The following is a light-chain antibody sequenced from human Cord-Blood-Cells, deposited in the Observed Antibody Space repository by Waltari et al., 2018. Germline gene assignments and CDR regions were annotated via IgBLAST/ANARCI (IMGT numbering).Light chain of an antibody. CDR1: SSNIGAGYD. V-gene: IGLV1-40*01. J-gene: IGLJ3*02. CDR3: QSYDSSLSGWV. Sequence: QSVLPQPPSVSGAPGQRVTISCTGSSSNIGAGYDVHWYQQLPGTAPKLPIYGTRNRPAGCPDRFSGCKTGTSASLAITGIQAEDEADYYCQSYDSSLSGWVFGGGTKLTVL. CDR2: GTR.